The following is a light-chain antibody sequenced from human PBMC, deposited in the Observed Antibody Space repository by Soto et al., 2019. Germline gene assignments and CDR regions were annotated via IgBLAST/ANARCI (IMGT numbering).Light chain of an antibody. V-gene: IGKV3-15*01. Sequence: ETVMTQSQSTLSVSLGERATLSCRASQSVSIHLAWYQQKPGQAPRLLIYDTSTRATGIPARFSGSGSGTEFTLTISSLQSEDFAVYYCQQYSNWPPIPFGQGTRLE. CDR1: QSVSIH. CDR3: QQYSNWPPIP. J-gene: IGKJ5*01. CDR2: DTS.